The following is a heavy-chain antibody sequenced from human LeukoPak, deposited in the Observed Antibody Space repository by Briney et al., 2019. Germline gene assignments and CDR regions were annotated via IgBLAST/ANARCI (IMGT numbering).Heavy chain of an antibody. CDR2: IKQDGSEK. D-gene: IGHD4-23*01. V-gene: IGHV3-7*01. CDR1: GFTFSTYG. CDR3: ARVSKTVVRDV. Sequence: GGTLRLSCAASGFTFSTYGMSWVRQAPGKGLEWVANIKQDGSEKYYVDSVKGRFTISRDNAKNSLYLQMNSLRAEDTAVYYCARVSKTVVRDVWGKGTTVTVSS. J-gene: IGHJ6*04.